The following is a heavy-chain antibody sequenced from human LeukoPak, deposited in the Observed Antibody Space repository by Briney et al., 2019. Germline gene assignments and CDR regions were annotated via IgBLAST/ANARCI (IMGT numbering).Heavy chain of an antibody. V-gene: IGHV4-59*08. Sequence: PSETLSLTCTVSGGSLSGFYGSSIRQTPGKGLEWIGYIYYSGSNNYNPSLKSPVTISVDTSKNQFSLKLSSVTAADTAVYYCARHFDYWGQGTLVTVSS. J-gene: IGHJ4*02. CDR2: IYYSGSN. CDR1: GGSLSGFY. CDR3: ARHFDY.